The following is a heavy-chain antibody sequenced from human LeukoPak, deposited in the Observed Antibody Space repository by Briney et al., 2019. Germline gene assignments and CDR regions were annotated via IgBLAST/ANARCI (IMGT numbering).Heavy chain of an antibody. CDR1: GFTFSSYW. V-gene: IGHV3-23*01. J-gene: IGHJ6*02. CDR2: ISGSGGYT. CDR3: AKVGHYASGSYYNIYGMDV. Sequence: GGSLRLSCAASGFTFSSYWMSWVRQAPGKGLEWVSAISGSGGYTYYADSVKGRFTISRDNSKNTLYLQMNSLRAEDTAVYYCAKVGHYASGSYYNIYGMDVWGQGTTVTVSS. D-gene: IGHD3-10*01.